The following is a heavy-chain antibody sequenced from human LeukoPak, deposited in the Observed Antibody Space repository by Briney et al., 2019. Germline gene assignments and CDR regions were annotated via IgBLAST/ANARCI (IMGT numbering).Heavy chain of an antibody. J-gene: IGHJ4*02. Sequence: ASVKVSCKASGYTFSDFGISWVRQTPGQGLEWMGWISTYNGNTNYAQKLQGRVAINTDTSTSTAYMELRSLRSDDTAVYYCARDCDRSGYYCYWGQGTLVTVSS. CDR1: GYTFSDFG. V-gene: IGHV1-18*01. D-gene: IGHD3-22*01. CDR3: ARDCDRSGYYCY. CDR2: ISTYNGNT.